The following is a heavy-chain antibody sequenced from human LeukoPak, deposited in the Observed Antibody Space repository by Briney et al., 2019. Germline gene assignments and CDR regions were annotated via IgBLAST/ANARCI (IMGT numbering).Heavy chain of an antibody. CDR1: GITLSNYG. V-gene: IGHV3-23*01. CDR2: ISGSGGST. CDR3: AKRGVVIRVILVGFHKEAYYFDS. Sequence: GGSLRPSCAVSGITLSNYGMSWVRQAPGKGLEWVAGISGSGGSTNYAGSVKGRFTISRDNRKNTLYLQMNSLRVEDTAVYFCAKRGVVIRVILVGFHKEAYYFDSWGQGALSPSPQ. D-gene: IGHD3-22*01. J-gene: IGHJ4*02.